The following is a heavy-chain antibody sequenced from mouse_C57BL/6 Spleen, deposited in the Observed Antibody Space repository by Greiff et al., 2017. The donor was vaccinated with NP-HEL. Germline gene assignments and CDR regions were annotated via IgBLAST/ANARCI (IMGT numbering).Heavy chain of an antibody. CDR3: ARFYYGNYGAMDY. CDR2: IDPSDSET. V-gene: IGHV1-52*01. J-gene: IGHJ4*01. Sequence: QVQLQQPGAELVRPGSSVKLSCKASGYTFTSYWMHWVKQRPIQGLEWIGNIDPSDSETHYNQKFKDKATLTVDNSSSTAYMQLSSLTSDDSAVYYCARFYYGNYGAMDYWGQGTSVTVSS. CDR1: GYTFTSYW. D-gene: IGHD2-1*01.